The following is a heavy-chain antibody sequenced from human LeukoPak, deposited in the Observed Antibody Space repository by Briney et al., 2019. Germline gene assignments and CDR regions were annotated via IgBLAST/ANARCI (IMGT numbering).Heavy chain of an antibody. D-gene: IGHD4-23*01. CDR2: IGYDGYKK. CDR3: ARAVAGSAFDY. J-gene: IGHJ4*02. CDR1: GFTFNSHA. V-gene: IGHV3-30*02. Sequence: AGGSLRLSCGASGFTFNSHAMHWVRQAPGKGLEWVAFIGYDGYKKYYGDSGKGRFTISRDNSNNMLHLQMNRLGGDDTAVYYCARAVAGSAFDYWGQGTLVAVSS.